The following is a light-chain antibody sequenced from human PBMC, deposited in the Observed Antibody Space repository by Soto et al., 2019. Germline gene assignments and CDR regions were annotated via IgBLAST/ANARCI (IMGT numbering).Light chain of an antibody. V-gene: IGKV3-15*01. Sequence: VVTPSLVTLSVSHRERATLXCSSSRGISSNLAWYQQKPGQAPRLLIYDASTRATGIPARFSGSGSGTEFTLTISSLQSEDFAVYYCQQYYNGPPWTFGQGTKV. CDR3: QQYYNGPPWT. CDR1: RGISSN. CDR2: DAS. J-gene: IGKJ1*01.